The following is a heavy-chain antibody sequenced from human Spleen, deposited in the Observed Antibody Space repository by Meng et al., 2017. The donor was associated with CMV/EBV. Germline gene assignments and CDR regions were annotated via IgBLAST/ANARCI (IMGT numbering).Heavy chain of an antibody. CDR1: GGAFSGYY. CDR2: SDHSGST. V-gene: IGHV4-34*01. CDR3: ARQLVGFGP. J-gene: IGHJ5*02. Sequence: GSLSLTCAVSGGAFSGYYWSWIRQTSGRGLEWIGESDHSGSTNYNPSLKSRVTLSVDTSKNQFSRRLRSMTAADTAVYYCARQLVGFGPWGQGTLVTVSS. D-gene: IGHD2-21*01.